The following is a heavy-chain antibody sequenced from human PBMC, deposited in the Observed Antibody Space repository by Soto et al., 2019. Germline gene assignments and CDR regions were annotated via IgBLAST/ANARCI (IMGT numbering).Heavy chain of an antibody. CDR1: GGTFSSYA. CDR3: ARDSDAPIGGYDSGGMDV. D-gene: IGHD5-12*01. CDR2: IIPILGIA. V-gene: IGHV1-69*10. J-gene: IGHJ6*02. Sequence: ASVKVSCKASGGTFSSYAISWVRQAPGQGLEWMGGIIPILGIATYAQKFQGRVTSTADKSTSTDYMELSRLRSEDTAVYYCARDSDAPIGGYDSGGMDVWGQGTTVTVSS.